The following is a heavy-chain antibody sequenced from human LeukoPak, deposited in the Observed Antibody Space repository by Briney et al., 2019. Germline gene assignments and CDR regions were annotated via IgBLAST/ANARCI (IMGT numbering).Heavy chain of an antibody. CDR2: INPSGGST. CDR3: ARNPLSLRGVDS. CDR1: GYTFTSHH. D-gene: IGHD3-16*01. V-gene: IGHV1-46*01. Sequence: ASVKVSCKASGYTFTSHHLHRVRQAPGQGLEWMGIINPSGGSTTFAQKFQGRVTMTRETSTSTVYMELSSLRSEDTAVYYCARNPLSLRGVDSWGQGALVTVSS. J-gene: IGHJ4*02.